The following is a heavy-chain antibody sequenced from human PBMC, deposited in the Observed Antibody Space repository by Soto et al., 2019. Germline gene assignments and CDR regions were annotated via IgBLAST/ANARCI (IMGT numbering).Heavy chain of an antibody. D-gene: IGHD2-8*01. Sequence: ASVKVSCKASGYTFTSYYMHWVRQAPGQGLEWMGIINPSGGSTSYAQKFQGRVTMTGDTSTSTVYMELSSLRSEDTAVYYCASCTNGVCYTSYYYGMDVWGQGTTVTVSS. CDR3: ASCTNGVCYTSYYYGMDV. CDR1: GYTFTSYY. V-gene: IGHV1-46*01. CDR2: INPSGGST. J-gene: IGHJ6*02.